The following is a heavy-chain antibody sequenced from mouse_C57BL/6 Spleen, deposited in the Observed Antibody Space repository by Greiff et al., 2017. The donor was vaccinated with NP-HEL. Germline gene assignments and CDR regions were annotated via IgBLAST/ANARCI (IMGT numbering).Heavy chain of an antibody. Sequence: VQLQQSGPELVKPGASVKISCKASGYSFTGYYMNWVKQSPEKSLEWIGEINPSTGGTTYNQKFKAKATLTVDKSSSTAYMQLKSLTSEDSAVYYCARGGGGFDYWGQGTTLTVSS. V-gene: IGHV1-42*01. J-gene: IGHJ2*01. CDR2: INPSTGGT. CDR1: GYSFTGYY. CDR3: ARGGGGFDY. D-gene: IGHD1-1*02.